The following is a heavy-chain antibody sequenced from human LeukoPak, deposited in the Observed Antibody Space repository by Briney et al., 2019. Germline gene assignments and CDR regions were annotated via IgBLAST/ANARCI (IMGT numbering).Heavy chain of an antibody. CDR2: IYPGDSDT. J-gene: IGHJ3*02. CDR1: GYSFTNYW. V-gene: IGHV5-51*01. D-gene: IGHD6-13*01. Sequence: GESLKISCKVSGYSFTNYWIAWVRQMPGKGLEWMGIIYPGDSDTRYSPSFQGQVTISADKSISTAFLQWSSLKASDTAMYYCARIPAAGSLKGAFDIWGQGTMVTVS. CDR3: ARIPAAGSLKGAFDI.